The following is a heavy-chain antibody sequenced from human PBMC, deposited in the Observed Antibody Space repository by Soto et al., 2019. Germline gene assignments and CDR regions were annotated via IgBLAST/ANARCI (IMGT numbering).Heavy chain of an antibody. D-gene: IGHD3-22*01. CDR3: ARVPFPYYYDSSGPFDY. V-gene: IGHV4-30-4*01. J-gene: IGHJ4*02. CDR2: IYDAGSA. CDR1: GGSIRSGGYY. Sequence: PSETLSLTCSVSGGSIRSGGYYWSWIRQPPGKGPEWIGYIYDAGSAYYNPSLESRVTMSVDTSKNQFSLKLSSVTAADTAVYYCARVPFPYYYDSSGPFDYWGQGTLVTVSS.